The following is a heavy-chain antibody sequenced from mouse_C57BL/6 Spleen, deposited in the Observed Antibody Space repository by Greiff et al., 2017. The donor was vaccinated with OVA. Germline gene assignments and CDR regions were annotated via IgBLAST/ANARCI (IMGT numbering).Heavy chain of an antibody. Sequence: EVKVVESGGGLVQPKGSLKLSCAASGFSFNTYAMNWVRQAPGKGLEWVARIRSKSNNYATYYADSVKDRFTISRDDSESMLYLQMNNLKTEDTAMYYCVRRDGGDWGQGTSVTVSS. J-gene: IGHJ4*01. CDR3: VRRDGGD. V-gene: IGHV10-1*01. D-gene: IGHD2-3*01. CDR2: IRSKSNNYAT. CDR1: GFSFNTYA.